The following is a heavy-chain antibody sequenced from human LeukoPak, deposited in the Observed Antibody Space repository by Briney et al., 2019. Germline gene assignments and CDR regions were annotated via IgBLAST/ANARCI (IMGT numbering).Heavy chain of an antibody. CDR1: GGSISSYY. J-gene: IGHJ4*02. Sequence: PSETLSLTCTVSGGSISSYYWSWIREPAGKGLGWTWHIYTSGSTNYNPSLKSRVTMSVDTSKNQFSLKLSSVTAADTAVYYCARGGGYSYGYVDYWGQGTLVTVSS. CDR3: ARGGGYSYGYVDY. D-gene: IGHD5-18*01. V-gene: IGHV4-4*07. CDR2: IYTSGST.